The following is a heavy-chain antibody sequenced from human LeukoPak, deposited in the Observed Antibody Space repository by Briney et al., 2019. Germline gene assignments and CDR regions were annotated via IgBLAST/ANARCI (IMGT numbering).Heavy chain of an antibody. Sequence: GGSLRLSCAASGFTFSSYAMHWVRQAPGKGLEWVAVISYDGSNKYYADSVKGRFTISRDNSKNTLYLQMNSLRAEDTAVYYCARGHIALAQTDAFDIWGQGTMVTVSS. D-gene: IGHD6-13*01. CDR2: ISYDGSNK. CDR3: ARGHIALAQTDAFDI. CDR1: GFTFSSYA. J-gene: IGHJ3*02. V-gene: IGHV3-30-3*01.